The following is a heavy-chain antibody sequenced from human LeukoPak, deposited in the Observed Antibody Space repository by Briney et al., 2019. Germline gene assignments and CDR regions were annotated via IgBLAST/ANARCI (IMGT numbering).Heavy chain of an antibody. CDR2: IWYDGSNK. D-gene: IGHD3-22*01. CDR1: GFTFSSYG. V-gene: IGHV3-33*01. J-gene: IGHJ4*02. CDR3: AREKYYYDSSGSSTGYFDY. Sequence: GRSLRLSCAASGFTFSSYGMHWVRQAPGKGLEWVAVIWYDGSNKYYADSVKGRFTISRDNSKNTLYLQMNSLRAEDTAVYYCAREKYYYDSSGSSTGYFDYWGQGTLVTVSS.